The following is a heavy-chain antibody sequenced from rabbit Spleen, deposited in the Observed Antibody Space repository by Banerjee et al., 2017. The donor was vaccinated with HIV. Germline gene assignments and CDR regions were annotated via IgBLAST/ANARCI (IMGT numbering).Heavy chain of an antibody. D-gene: IGHD8-1*01. CDR2: IDPIFGNT. Sequence: QELVESGGGLVQPGESLKLSCKVSGIDFSSYYMSWVRQAPGKGLEWIGYIDPIFGNTYYANWVNGRFSISRENAQNTVFLQMTSLTAADTATYFCARDGAGGSYFALWGPGTLVTVS. CDR1: GIDFSSYY. CDR3: ARDGAGGSYFAL. V-gene: IGHV1S7*01. J-gene: IGHJ4*01.